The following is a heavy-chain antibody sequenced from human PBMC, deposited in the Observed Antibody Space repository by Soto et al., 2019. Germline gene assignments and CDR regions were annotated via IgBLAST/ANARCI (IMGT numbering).Heavy chain of an antibody. J-gene: IGHJ6*02. V-gene: IGHV3-30-3*01. CDR2: ISYDGSRK. D-gene: IGHD1-26*01. Sequence: QVHLVESGGGVVQPGSSLRLSCAASEFTFRIFAMHWLRQSPGKGLEWVAVISYDGSRKADSVKGRFTVSRDNSWNTLYLQMHSLRAEDTAIYYCARGDREDIEEVVGVRPGEYSMDVWGQGTTVTVSS. CDR1: EFTFRIFA. CDR3: ARGDREDIEEVVGVRPGEYSMDV.